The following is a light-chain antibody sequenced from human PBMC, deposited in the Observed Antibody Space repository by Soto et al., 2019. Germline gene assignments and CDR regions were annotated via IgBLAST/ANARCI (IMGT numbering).Light chain of an antibody. CDR2: DVS. Sequence: QSALGQPASVTGSPGQSITISCTGTGIDVGAYKYVSWYQQYPGKGPTVMMYDVSSRPSGVCSRCAGSKSGDTASLTISGLRTEDEADYYCASFTPSNTLVFGTGTKVTGL. CDR1: GIDVGAYKY. J-gene: IGLJ1*01. V-gene: IGLV2-14*03. CDR3: ASFTPSNTLV.